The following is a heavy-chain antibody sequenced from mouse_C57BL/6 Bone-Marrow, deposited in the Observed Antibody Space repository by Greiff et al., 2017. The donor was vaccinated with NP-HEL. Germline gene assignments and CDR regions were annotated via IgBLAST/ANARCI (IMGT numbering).Heavy chain of an antibody. Sequence: QVQLKESGPELVKPGASVKISCKASGYTFTDYYINWVKQRPGQGLEWIGWIFPGSGSTYYNEKFKGKATLTVDKSSSTAYMLLSSLTSEDSAVYFCARASVYYGSSWFDYWGQGTTLTVSS. J-gene: IGHJ2*01. CDR3: ARASVYYGSSWFDY. D-gene: IGHD1-1*01. CDR2: IFPGSGST. CDR1: GYTFTDYY. V-gene: IGHV1-75*01.